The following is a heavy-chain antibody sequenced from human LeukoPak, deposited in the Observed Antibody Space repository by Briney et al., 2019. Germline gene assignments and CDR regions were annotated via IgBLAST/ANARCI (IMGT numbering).Heavy chain of an antibody. V-gene: IGHV3-30-3*01. J-gene: IGHJ4*02. Sequence: PGRSLRLSCAASGFTFSGYAMHWVRQAPGKGLEWVAVVSSAGDHKYYADSVEGRFPISRDNSKNTVYLQMNSLRADDTAVYYCVRDGGPAATIDYWGQGTLVTVFS. D-gene: IGHD3-16*01. CDR3: VRDGGPAATIDY. CDR1: GFTFSGYA. CDR2: VSSAGDHK.